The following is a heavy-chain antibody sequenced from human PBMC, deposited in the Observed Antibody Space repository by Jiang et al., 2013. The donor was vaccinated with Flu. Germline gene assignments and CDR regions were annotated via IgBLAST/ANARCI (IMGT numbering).Heavy chain of an antibody. J-gene: IGHJ4*02. CDR3: AKNRGAAGPYYFDL. Sequence: VQLVESGGGVVQPGRSLRLSCAASGFTFSNYAMHWVRQAPGAGLEWVALTPFNGYNQYYSESVKGRFTISRDNSNNTLYLQMNSLRVDDTAVYYCAKNRGAAGPYYFDLWGQGTLVTVSS. D-gene: IGHD6-13*01. CDR2: TPFNGYNQ. CDR1: GFTFSNYA. V-gene: IGHV3-30*18.